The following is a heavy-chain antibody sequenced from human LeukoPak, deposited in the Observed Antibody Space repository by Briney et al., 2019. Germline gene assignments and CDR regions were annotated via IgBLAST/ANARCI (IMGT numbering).Heavy chain of an antibody. CDR1: GYTFTSYG. D-gene: IGHD4-17*01. CDR2: ISAYNGNT. CDR3: ARAPYGDTRYYYYYYMDV. Sequence: GASVKVSCKASGYTFTSYGISWVRQAPGQGLEWMGWISAYNGNTNYAQKLQGRVTMTTDTSTSTAYMELSSLRSEDTAVYYCARAPYGDTRYYYYYYMDVWGKGTTVTISS. V-gene: IGHV1-18*01. J-gene: IGHJ6*03.